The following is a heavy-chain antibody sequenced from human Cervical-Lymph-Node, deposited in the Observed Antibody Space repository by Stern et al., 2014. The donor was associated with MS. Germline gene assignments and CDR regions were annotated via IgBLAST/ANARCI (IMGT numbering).Heavy chain of an antibody. D-gene: IGHD1-26*01. Sequence: EVQLVESGGGLVHHGGSLRLSCAASGFSFSSNAMHWVRQAPGKGLEFVSAISSNGSRTYYASSVEVRFTISRDNSKNTLYLQMGSLRTDDMAVYYCARGGVGAITWGQGTLVTVSS. CDR1: GFSFSSNA. V-gene: IGHV3-64*01. CDR3: ARGGVGAIT. CDR2: ISSNGSRT. J-gene: IGHJ4*02.